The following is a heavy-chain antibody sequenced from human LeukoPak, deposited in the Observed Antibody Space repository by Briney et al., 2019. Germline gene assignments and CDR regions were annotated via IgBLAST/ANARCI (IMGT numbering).Heavy chain of an antibody. D-gene: IGHD3-10*01. J-gene: IGHJ5*02. V-gene: IGHV4-59*01. Sequence: SETLSLTCTVSGGSISSYYWSWIRQPPGKGLEWIGYIYYSGSTNYNPPLKSRVTISVDTSKNQFSLKLSSVTAADTAVYYCARVERITMVRGVILWFDPWGQGTLVTVSS. CDR2: IYYSGST. CDR3: ARVERITMVRGVILWFDP. CDR1: GGSISSYY.